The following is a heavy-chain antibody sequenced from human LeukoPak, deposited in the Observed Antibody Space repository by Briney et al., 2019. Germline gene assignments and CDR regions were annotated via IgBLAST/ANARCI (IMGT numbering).Heavy chain of an antibody. D-gene: IGHD5-18*01. J-gene: IGHJ4*02. CDR1: VLTLSMFA. Sequence: GGCLRLSCAASVLTLSMFAINWVRHAPGKGLGWGSVITDEGGATFKTHSVKGFFAVSRDNSKNTMYVQMNSLGAEDTAVDYCARGATNGDSYGASFDYWGQGTLVSVS. V-gene: IGHV3-23*01. CDR2: ITDEGGAT. CDR3: ARGATNGDSYGASFDY.